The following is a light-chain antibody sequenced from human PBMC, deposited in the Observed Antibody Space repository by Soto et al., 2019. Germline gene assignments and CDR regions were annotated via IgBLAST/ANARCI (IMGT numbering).Light chain of an antibody. Sequence: EIVLTQSPGTLSLSPGERATLSCSASQSVSSIYLAWYQQKPGQAPRLLIYGASSRATGIPDRFSGSGSGTDFTLTISRLEPEDFAVYYCQQYGSSALTFCGGTKVDIK. CDR3: QQYGSSALT. V-gene: IGKV3-20*01. CDR2: GAS. CDR1: QSVSSIY. J-gene: IGKJ4*01.